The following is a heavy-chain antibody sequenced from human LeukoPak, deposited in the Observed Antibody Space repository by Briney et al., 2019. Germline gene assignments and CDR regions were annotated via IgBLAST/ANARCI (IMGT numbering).Heavy chain of an antibody. V-gene: IGHV1-69*04. J-gene: IGHJ3*02. CDR2: IIPILGIA. CDR1: GGTFSSYT. Sequence: GSSVKVSCKASGGTFSSYTISWVRQAPGQGLEWMGRIIPILGIADYAQKFQGRVTITADKSTSTAYMELSSLRSEDTAVYYCAGDIDDGAFDIWGQGTMVTVSS. CDR3: AGDIDDGAFDI. D-gene: IGHD1-1*01.